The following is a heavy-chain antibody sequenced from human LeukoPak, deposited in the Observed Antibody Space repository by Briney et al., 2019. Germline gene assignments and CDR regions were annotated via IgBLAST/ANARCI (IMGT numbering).Heavy chain of an antibody. V-gene: IGHV4-39*01. CDR3: AREGVGVTMAH. D-gene: IGHD1-26*01. J-gene: IGHJ4*02. CDR1: GGSLSSSNYY. CDR2: IYYSGST. Sequence: SETLSLTCTVSGGSLSSSNYYWAWIRQPPGKGLEWIGSIYYSGSTSYNPSLKSRVTVSVDTSKNQFSLQLNSVTPEDTAVYYCAREGVGVTMAHWGQGTLVTVSS.